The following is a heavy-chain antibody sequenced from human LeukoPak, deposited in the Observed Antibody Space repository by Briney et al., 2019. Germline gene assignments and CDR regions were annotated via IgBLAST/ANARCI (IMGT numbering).Heavy chain of an antibody. CDR1: GFTFSIYS. J-gene: IGHJ4*02. CDR3: AEGGKPY. CDR2: ISSGSSTI. D-gene: IGHD3-16*01. Sequence: PGGSLRLSCAASGFTFSIYSMNWVRQAPGKGLEWVSYISSGSSTIYYADSVKGRFTISRDNAKNSLYLQMSTLRDEDTAVYYCAEGGKPYWGQGTLVTVSS. V-gene: IGHV3-48*02.